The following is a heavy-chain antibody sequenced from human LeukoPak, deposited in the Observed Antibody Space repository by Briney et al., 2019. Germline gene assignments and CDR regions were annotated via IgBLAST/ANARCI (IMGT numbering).Heavy chain of an antibody. D-gene: IGHD3-9*01. CDR1: GFTFDDYA. CDR3: AKGPFEDILTPVDY. J-gene: IGHJ4*02. Sequence: GRSLRLSCAASGFTFDDYAMHWVRQAPGKGLEWVSGISWNSGSIGYADSVKGRFTISRDNAKNSLYLQMNSLRAEDTALYYCAKGPFEDILTPVDYWGQGTLVTVSS. CDR2: ISWNSGSI. V-gene: IGHV3-9*01.